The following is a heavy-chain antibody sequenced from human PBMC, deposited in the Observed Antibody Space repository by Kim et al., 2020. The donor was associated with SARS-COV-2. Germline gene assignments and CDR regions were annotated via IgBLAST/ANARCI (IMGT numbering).Heavy chain of an antibody. D-gene: IGHD4-4*01. CDR1: GFTFSSYA. CDR3: AKFGGYSNYGERVDY. J-gene: IGHJ4*02. CDR2: ISGSGGST. V-gene: IGHV3-23*01. Sequence: GGPLRLSCAASGFTFSSYAMSWVRQAPGKGLEWVSAISGSGGSTYYADSVKGRFTISRDNSKNTLYLQMNSLRAEDTAVYYCAKFGGYSNYGERVDYWGQGTLVTVSS.